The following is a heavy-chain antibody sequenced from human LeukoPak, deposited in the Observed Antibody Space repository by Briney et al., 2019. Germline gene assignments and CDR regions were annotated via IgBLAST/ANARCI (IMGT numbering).Heavy chain of an antibody. CDR2: IYSGGST. CDR3: ARDVGYGDYVADAFDI. CDR1: GLTVSSNY. J-gene: IGHJ3*02. Sequence: GGSLRLSCAASGLTVSSNYMSWVRQAPGKGLEWVSVIYSGGSTYYADSVKGRFTISRDNSKNTLYLQMNSLRAEDTAVYYCARDVGYGDYVADAFDIWGQGTMVTVSS. V-gene: IGHV3-53*01. D-gene: IGHD4-17*01.